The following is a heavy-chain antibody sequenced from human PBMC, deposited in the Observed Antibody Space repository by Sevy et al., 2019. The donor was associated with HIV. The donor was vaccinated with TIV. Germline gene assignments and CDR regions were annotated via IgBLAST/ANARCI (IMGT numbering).Heavy chain of an antibody. V-gene: IGHV3-11*06. J-gene: IGHJ4*02. CDR2: ISSSSSYT. CDR1: GFTFSDYY. Sequence: GGSLRLSCAASGFTFSDYYMSWIRQAPGKGLEWVSYISSSSSYTNYADSVKGRFTISRDNAKNSLYLQMNSLRAEDTAVYYCARVLYCSSTSCRGYAYYFDYWGQGTLVTVSS. D-gene: IGHD2-2*01. CDR3: ARVLYCSSTSCRGYAYYFDY.